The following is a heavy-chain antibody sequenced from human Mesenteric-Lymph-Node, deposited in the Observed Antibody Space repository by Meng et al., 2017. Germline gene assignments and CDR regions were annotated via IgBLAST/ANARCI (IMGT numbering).Heavy chain of an antibody. J-gene: IGHJ4*02. CDR1: GFTFSSYV. Sequence: VQLLDAGRDLVQPGGYLRLSCAASGFTFSSYVMNWVRQAPGKGLEWVSSISTSGRSTYYADSVKGRFTISRDNSKNTLYFQMNSLRAEDTAVYYCSKEPGYTYGRTWGQGTLVTVSS. CDR3: SKEPGYTYGRT. CDR2: ISTSGRST. D-gene: IGHD5-18*01. V-gene: IGHV3-23*01.